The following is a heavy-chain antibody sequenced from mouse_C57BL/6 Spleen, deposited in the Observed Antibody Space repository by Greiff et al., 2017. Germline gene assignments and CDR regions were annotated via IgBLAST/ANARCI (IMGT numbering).Heavy chain of an antibody. V-gene: IGHV5-15*01. CDR1: GFTFSDYG. CDR3: ARQGTTVVGYCDV. D-gene: IGHD1-1*01. Sequence: EVKLVESGGGLVQPGGSLKLSCAASGFTFSDYGMAWVRQAPRKGPEWVAFISNLAYSIYYADTVTGRFPISREHAKNTLYLEMSSLGSDETAMYSCARQGTTVVGYCDVWGTGTTVTVSS. CDR2: ISNLAYSI. J-gene: IGHJ1*03.